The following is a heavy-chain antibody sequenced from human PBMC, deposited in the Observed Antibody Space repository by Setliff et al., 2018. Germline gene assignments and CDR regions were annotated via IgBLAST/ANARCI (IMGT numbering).Heavy chain of an antibody. Sequence: KPSETLSLTCTVSGVSIRGYYWSWIRQPPGKGLEWIGYIFYSGSSNYNPSLQSRVSISVDTSRNQFSLNLTSVTAADTALYFCARDNPILGATDYWGQGALVTVSS. CDR3: ARDNPILGATDY. J-gene: IGHJ4*02. CDR1: GVSIRGYY. D-gene: IGHD1-26*01. V-gene: IGHV4-59*08. CDR2: IFYSGSS.